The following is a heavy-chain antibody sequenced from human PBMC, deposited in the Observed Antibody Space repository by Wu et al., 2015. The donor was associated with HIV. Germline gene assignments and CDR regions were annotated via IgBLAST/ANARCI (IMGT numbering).Heavy chain of an antibody. J-gene: IGHJ6*02. V-gene: IGHV1-69*13. CDR2: IIPIFGTA. CDR1: GGTFSSYA. CDR3: AVPDYGSGSPVLLRYGMDV. D-gene: IGHD3-10*01. Sequence: QVQLVQSGAEVKKPGSSVKVSCKASGGTFSSYAISWVRQAPGQGLEWMGRIIPIFGTANYAQKFQGRVTITADESTSTAYMELSSLRSEDTAVYYCAVPDYGSGSPVLLRYGMDVWGQGTTVTVSS.